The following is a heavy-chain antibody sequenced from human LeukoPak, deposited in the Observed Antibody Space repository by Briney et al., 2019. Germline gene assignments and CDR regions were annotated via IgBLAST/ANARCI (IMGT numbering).Heavy chain of an antibody. D-gene: IGHD3-10*01. V-gene: IGHV3-21*01. CDR2: ISSSSSYI. CDR1: GFTFSSYS. CDR3: ARDSSGGFDY. J-gene: IGHJ4*02. Sequence: GGSLRLSCAASGFTFSSYSMNWVRQAPGKGLEWVSSISSSSSYIYYADSAKGRFTISRDNAKNSLYLQMNSLRAEDTAVYYCARDSSGGFDYWGQGTLVTVSS.